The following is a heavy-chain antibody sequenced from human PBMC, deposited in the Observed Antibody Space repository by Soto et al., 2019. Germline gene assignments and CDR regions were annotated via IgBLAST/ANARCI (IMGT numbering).Heavy chain of an antibody. D-gene: IGHD3-3*01. CDR3: ARIPRLEWLLYYYYYYGMDV. CDR1: GFTFSSYW. Sequence: GGSLRLSCAASGFTFSSYWMSWVRQAPGKGLEWVANIKQDGSEKYYVDSVKGRFTISRDKAKNSLYLQMNSLRAEDTAVYYCARIPRLEWLLYYYYYYGMDVWGQGTTVTVSS. CDR2: IKQDGSEK. J-gene: IGHJ6*02. V-gene: IGHV3-7*05.